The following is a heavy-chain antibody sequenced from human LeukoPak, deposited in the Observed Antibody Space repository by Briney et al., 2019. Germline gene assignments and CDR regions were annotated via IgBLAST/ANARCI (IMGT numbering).Heavy chain of an antibody. J-gene: IGHJ4*02. Sequence: GGSLRLSCAASGFSFSSYAMSWVRQAPGKGLEWVSAISGSGGSTYYADSVTGRFTISRDNSKNTLYLQMNSLRAEDTAVYYCARDPGYAIYYFDYWGQGLLVTVSS. CDR1: GFSFSSYA. CDR2: ISGSGGST. D-gene: IGHD3-9*01. CDR3: ARDPGYAIYYFDY. V-gene: IGHV3-23*01.